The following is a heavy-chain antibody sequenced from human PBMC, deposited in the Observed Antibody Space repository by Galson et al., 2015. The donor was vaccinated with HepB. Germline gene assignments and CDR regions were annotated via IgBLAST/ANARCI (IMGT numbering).Heavy chain of an antibody. Sequence: SLRLSCAASGFTFDDYAMHWVRQAPGKGLEWVSGISWNNGTMDYADSVKGRFTISRDNAKKSLYLQMDSLRAEDTALYYCAKTTGFLSGWYDYLGQGTLVTVSS. CDR1: GFTFDDYA. CDR3: AKTTGFLSGWYDY. V-gene: IGHV3-9*01. J-gene: IGHJ4*02. D-gene: IGHD6-19*01. CDR2: ISWNNGTM.